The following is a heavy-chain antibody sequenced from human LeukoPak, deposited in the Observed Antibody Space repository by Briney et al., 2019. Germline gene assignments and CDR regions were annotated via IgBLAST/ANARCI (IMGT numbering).Heavy chain of an antibody. CDR2: ISSSGSTI. CDR3: ARGARWAYYFDY. D-gene: IGHD4-23*01. V-gene: IGHV3-48*03. CDR1: GFTFSSYE. J-gene: IGHJ4*02. Sequence: GGSLRLSCAASGFTFSSYEMNWVRQAPGKGLEWVSYISSSGSTIYYADSVKGRFTISRDNANNSVFLQMNNLRAEDSAIYYCARGARWAYYFDYWGQGSLVTVSS.